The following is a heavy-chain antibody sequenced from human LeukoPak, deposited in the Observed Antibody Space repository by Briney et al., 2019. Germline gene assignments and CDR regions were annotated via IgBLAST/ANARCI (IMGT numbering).Heavy chain of an antibody. CDR1: GFTFSSYG. J-gene: IGHJ4*02. CDR2: IRYDGSNK. CDR3: AKDTAAAGPGLDY. V-gene: IGHV3-30*02. D-gene: IGHD6-13*01. Sequence: GGSLRLSCAASGFTFSSYGMHWVRQAPGKGLEWVAFIRYDGSNKYYADSVKGRFTISRDNSKNTLYLQMNSLRAEDTAVYYCAKDTAAAGPGLDYWGQGTLVTVSS.